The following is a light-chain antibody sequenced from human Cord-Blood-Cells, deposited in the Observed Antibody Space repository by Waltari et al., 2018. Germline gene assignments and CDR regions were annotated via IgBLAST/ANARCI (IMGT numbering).Light chain of an antibody. V-gene: IGKV3-11*01. CDR1: QSVSSY. CDR3: QQRSNWPRALT. J-gene: IGKJ4*01. Sequence: EIVLTQSPATLSLYQGERATLSCRASQSVSSYLAWYQQKPVQAPRLLIYDASNRATGIPARFSGSGSGTDFTLTISSLEPEDFAVYYCQQRSNWPRALTFGGGTKVEIK. CDR2: DAS.